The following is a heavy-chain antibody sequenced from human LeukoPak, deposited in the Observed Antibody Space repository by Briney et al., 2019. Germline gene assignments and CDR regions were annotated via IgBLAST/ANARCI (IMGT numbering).Heavy chain of an antibody. V-gene: IGHV3-7*01. CDR2: IKQDGSEK. CDR1: GFTFSSYW. Sequence: GSLRLSCAASGFTFSSYWMSWVRQAPGKGLEWVANIKQDGSEKYYVDSVKGRFTISRDNAKNSLYLQMNSLRAEDTAVYYCRVLRYFDWIYFDYWGQGTLVAVSS. J-gene: IGHJ4*02. D-gene: IGHD3-9*01. CDR3: RVLRYFDWIYFDY.